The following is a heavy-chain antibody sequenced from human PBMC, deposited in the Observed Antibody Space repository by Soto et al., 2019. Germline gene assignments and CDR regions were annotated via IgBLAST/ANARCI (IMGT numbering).Heavy chain of an antibody. CDR3: ARGYDYIWGSYRFGY. CDR1: GGSISSYY. Sequence: TSETLSLTCTVSGGSISSYYWSWIRQPPGKGLEWIGYIYYSGSTNYNPSLKSRVTISVDTSKNQFSLKLSSVTAADTAVYYCARGYDYIWGSYRFGYWGQGTLVTVSS. D-gene: IGHD3-16*02. V-gene: IGHV4-59*01. J-gene: IGHJ4*02. CDR2: IYYSGST.